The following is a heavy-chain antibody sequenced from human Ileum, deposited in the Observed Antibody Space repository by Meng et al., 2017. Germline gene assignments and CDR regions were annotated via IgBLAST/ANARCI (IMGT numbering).Heavy chain of an antibody. V-gene: IGHV3-48*03. Sequence: GESLKISCAASGFTFSSYEMNWVRQAPGKGLEWVSYISSSGRTMYYADSVKGRFIISRDNAKNSLDLQMNSLRDEDTAVYYCETKKTPGIEVAIDYWGQGTLVTVSS. J-gene: IGHJ4*02. D-gene: IGHD6-19*01. CDR3: ETKKTPGIEVAIDY. CDR2: ISSSGRTM. CDR1: GFTFSSYE.